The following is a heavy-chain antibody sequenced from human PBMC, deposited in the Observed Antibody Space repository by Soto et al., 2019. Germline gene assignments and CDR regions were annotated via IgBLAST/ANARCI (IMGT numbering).Heavy chain of an antibody. CDR3: AKDRTGEYSNYVHFDY. D-gene: IGHD4-4*01. CDR2: ISWNSGSI. V-gene: IGHV3-9*01. Sequence: EVQLVESGGGLVQPGRSLRLSCAASGFTFDDYAMHWVRQAPGKGLEWVSGISWNSGSIGYTDSVKGRFTISRDNTKNSLYLQMNRLRAEDTAWYYCAKDRTGEYSNYVHFDYWGQGTLVTVSS. J-gene: IGHJ4*02. CDR1: GFTFDDYA.